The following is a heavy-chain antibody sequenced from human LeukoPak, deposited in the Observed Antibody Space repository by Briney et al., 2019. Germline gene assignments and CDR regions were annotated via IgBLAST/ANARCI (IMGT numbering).Heavy chain of an antibody. Sequence: ASVKVSCKVSGYTLTELSMHWVRQAPGKGLEWMGGSDPEDGETIYAQKFQGRVTMTEDTSTDTAYMELSSLRSEDTAVYYCATDSHDYGDYGGFDPWGQGTLATVSS. D-gene: IGHD4-17*01. V-gene: IGHV1-24*01. J-gene: IGHJ5*02. CDR2: SDPEDGET. CDR3: ATDSHDYGDYGGFDP. CDR1: GYTLTELS.